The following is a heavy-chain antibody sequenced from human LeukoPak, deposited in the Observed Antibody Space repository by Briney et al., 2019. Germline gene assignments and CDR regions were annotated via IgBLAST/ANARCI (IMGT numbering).Heavy chain of an antibody. CDR1: GYIFTSYW. Sequence: GESLKISCKGSGYIFTSYWIGWVRQMPGKGLEWMGIIYPGDSDTRYSPSFQGQVTISADKSISTAYLQWSSLKASDTAMYYCARPLEPGIAAAGTLNWGQGTLVTVSS. J-gene: IGHJ4*02. CDR3: ARPLEPGIAAAGTLN. D-gene: IGHD6-13*01. CDR2: IYPGDSDT. V-gene: IGHV5-51*01.